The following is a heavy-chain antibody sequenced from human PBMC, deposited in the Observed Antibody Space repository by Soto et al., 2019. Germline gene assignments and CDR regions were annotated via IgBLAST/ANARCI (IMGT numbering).Heavy chain of an antibody. CDR3: EKDRQGQWLVLDY. CDR2: ISISNDNT. V-gene: IGHV3-23*01. CDR1: GFTFSSYA. J-gene: IGHJ4*02. Sequence: EVQLLESGGGLVQPGGSLRLSCAASGFTFSSYAMTWVRQAPGKGLEWGSAISISNDNTYYVDSVKGRFTISRDNSKNALFLQMNSLRVEETAVYYCEKDRQGQWLVLDYWGQGTLVTVSS. D-gene: IGHD6-19*01.